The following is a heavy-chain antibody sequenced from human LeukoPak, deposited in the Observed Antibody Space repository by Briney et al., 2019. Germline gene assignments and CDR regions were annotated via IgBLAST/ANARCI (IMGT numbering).Heavy chain of an antibody. D-gene: IGHD2-15*01. J-gene: IGHJ4*02. CDR3: AKDPSFSVVVAATWIDY. Sequence: GGSLRLSCAASGFSFSSYDMHWVRQAPGKGLEWVAVISYDGSNKYYADSVKGRFTISRDNSKNTLYLQMNSLRAEDTAVYYCAKDPSFSVVVAATWIDYWGQGTLVSVSS. CDR2: ISYDGSNK. CDR1: GFSFSSYD. V-gene: IGHV3-30*18.